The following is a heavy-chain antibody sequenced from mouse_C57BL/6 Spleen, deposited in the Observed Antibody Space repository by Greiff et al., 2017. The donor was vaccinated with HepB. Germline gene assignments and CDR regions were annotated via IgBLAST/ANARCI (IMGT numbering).Heavy chain of an antibody. CDR3: ARSGGLLSYYFDY. V-gene: IGHV1-54*01. CDR2: INPGSGGT. J-gene: IGHJ2*01. CDR1: GYAFTNYL. Sequence: QVQLQQSGAELVRPGTSVKVSCKASGYAFTNYLIEWVKQRPGQGLEWIGVINPGSGGTNYNEKFKGKATLTADKYSSTAYMQLSSLTSEDSAVYFCARSGGLLSYYFDYWGQGTTLTVSS. D-gene: IGHD2-13*01.